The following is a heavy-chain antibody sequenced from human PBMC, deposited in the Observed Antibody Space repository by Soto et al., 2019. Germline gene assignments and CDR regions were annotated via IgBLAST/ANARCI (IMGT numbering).Heavy chain of an antibody. D-gene: IGHD4-17*01. CDR2: IYTGGST. CDR1: GFTVSSEY. CDR3: ARAYGGNPALFDP. Sequence: GGSLRLSCAASGFTVSSEYMSWVRQAPGKGLEWVSVIYTGGSTYYADSVKGRFTFSRDNSKNTLYLQMNSLRAEDTAVYYCARAYGGNPALFDPWGQGTLVTVSS. J-gene: IGHJ5*02. V-gene: IGHV3-53*01.